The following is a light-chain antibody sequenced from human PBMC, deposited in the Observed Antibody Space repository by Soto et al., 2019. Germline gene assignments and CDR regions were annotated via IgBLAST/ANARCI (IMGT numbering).Light chain of an antibody. V-gene: IGLV2-23*02. J-gene: IGLJ1*01. CDR3: CSYSSIRTYV. Sequence: AAPVCRVPGQTISTFCPWNSNVVANDTLATGYQQPSGKAPNLIIYEVSKRPSGVSNGFSGSKSGNTASLTISGLQAEYEADSDCCSYSSIRTYVVRTGTIVTVL. CDR2: EVS. CDR1: SNVVANDTL.